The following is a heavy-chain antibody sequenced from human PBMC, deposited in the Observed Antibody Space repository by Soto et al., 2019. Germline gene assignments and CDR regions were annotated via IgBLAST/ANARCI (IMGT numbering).Heavy chain of an antibody. CDR1: GFTFDSYA. Sequence: EVKLLESGGGLAQPGGSLRLSCVGSGFTFDSYAISWVRQAPGERLQWIAAISGSADGTDYAHSVRGRFTISRDNAKKTVNLQMDSLRVEDTAVYFCAKDTVGGYSFWSGYYSGGLDVWGQGTLVTVS. D-gene: IGHD3-3*01. V-gene: IGHV3-23*01. J-gene: IGHJ3*01. CDR2: ISGSADGT. CDR3: AKDTVGGYSFWSGYYSGGLDV.